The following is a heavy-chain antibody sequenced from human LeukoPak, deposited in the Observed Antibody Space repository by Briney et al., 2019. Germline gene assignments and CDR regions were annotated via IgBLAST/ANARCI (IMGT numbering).Heavy chain of an antibody. CDR2: INHSGST. J-gene: IGHJ4*02. V-gene: IGHV4-34*01. CDR1: GGSSSGYY. Sequence: PSETLSLPCAVSGGSSSGYYWSWIRQPPGKGLEWIGEINHSGSTNYNPSLKSRVAISVDTSKNQFSLKLSSVTAADTAVYYCASPPMDYYDSSGYSLSDFWGQGTLVTISS. CDR3: ASPPMDYYDSSGYSLSDF. D-gene: IGHD3-22*01.